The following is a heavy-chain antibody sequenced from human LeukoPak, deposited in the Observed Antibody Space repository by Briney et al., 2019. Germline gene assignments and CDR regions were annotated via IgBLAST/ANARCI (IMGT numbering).Heavy chain of an antibody. CDR3: ARFSGTWGLDY. V-gene: IGHV1-69*04. CDR1: AGSFSSYA. Sequence: SVKVSCKAYAGSFSSYAISWERQAPGQWLEWKGRIIPILGIANYAQKFQSRVTITADKSTSTAYMELSSLRSEDTAVYYCARFSGTWGLDYWGQGTLVTVSS. CDR2: IIPILGIA. J-gene: IGHJ4*02. D-gene: IGHD7-27*01.